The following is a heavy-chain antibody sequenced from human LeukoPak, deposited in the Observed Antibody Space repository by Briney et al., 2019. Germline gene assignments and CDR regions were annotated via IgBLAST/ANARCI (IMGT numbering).Heavy chain of an antibody. V-gene: IGHV4-31*03. CDR3: ARGLERVMIRGSRLVEEYYGMDV. CDR1: GGSISNGGDY. J-gene: IGHJ6*02. Sequence: PSQTLSLTCTVSGGSISNGGDYWTWLRLHAEKGLEWIGYIYSIGSTYSNPSLKSRVTISADTSKNQFSLRLSSVTAADTAVYYCARGLERVMIRGSRLVEEYYGMDVWGQGTTVIVSS. CDR2: IYSIGST. D-gene: IGHD3-10*01.